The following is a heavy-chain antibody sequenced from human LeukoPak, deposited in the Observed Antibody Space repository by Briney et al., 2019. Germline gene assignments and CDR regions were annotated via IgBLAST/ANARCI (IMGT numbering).Heavy chain of an antibody. V-gene: IGHV3-7*01. D-gene: IGHD1-26*01. CDR1: GFTFSSYW. J-gene: IGHJ6*03. Sequence: GGSLRLSCAASGFTFSSYWMSWVRQAPGKGLEWVANIKQDGSEKYYVDSVKGRFTISRDNAKNSLYLQMNSLRAEDTAVYYCARTSGYSGSYYYYMDVWGKGTTVTVSS. CDR3: ARTSGYSGSYYYYMDV. CDR2: IKQDGSEK.